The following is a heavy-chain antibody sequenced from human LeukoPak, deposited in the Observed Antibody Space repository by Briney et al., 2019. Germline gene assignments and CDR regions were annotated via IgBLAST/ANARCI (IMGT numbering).Heavy chain of an antibody. CDR3: AREALLWFGELGNYFDY. J-gene: IGHJ4*02. CDR2: INTNTGNP. CDR1: GYTFTSYA. V-gene: IGHV7-4-1*02. Sequence: ASVKVSCKASGYTFTSYAMNWVRQAPGQGLEWMGWINTNTGNPTYAQGFTGRFVFSLDTSVSTAYLQISSLKAEDTAVYYCAREALLWFGELGNYFDYGGQGTLVTVSS. D-gene: IGHD3-10*01.